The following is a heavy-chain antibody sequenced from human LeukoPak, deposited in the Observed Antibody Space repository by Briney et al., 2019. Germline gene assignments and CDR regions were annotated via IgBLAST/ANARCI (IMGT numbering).Heavy chain of an antibody. CDR3: ARGLWFGELRYFDY. CDR2: IYHSGST. J-gene: IGHJ4*02. D-gene: IGHD3-10*01. Sequence: PSETLSLTCAVSGGSISSSNWWSWVRQPPGKGLEWIGEIYHSGSTNYNPSLKSRVTISVDTSKNQFSLKLSSVTAADTAVYYCARGLWFGELRYFDYWGQGTLVTVSS. CDR1: GGSISSSNW. V-gene: IGHV4-4*02.